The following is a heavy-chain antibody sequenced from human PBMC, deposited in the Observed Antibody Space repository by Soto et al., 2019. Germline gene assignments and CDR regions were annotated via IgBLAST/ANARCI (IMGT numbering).Heavy chain of an antibody. V-gene: IGHV3-21*06. CDR1: GFTFTRYS. CDR3: ARESEDLTSNFDY. CDR2: ISSTTNYI. J-gene: IGHJ4*02. Sequence: GGSLRLSCAASGFTFTRYSMNWVRQAPGKGLEWVSSISSTTNYIYYGDSMKGRFTISRDNAKNSLYLEMNSLRAEDTAVYYCARESEDLTSNFDYWGQGTLVTAPQ.